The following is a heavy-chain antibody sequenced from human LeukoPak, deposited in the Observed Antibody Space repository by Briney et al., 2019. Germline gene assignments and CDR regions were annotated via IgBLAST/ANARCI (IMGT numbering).Heavy chain of an antibody. CDR1: GDSVSSNSAA. V-gene: IGHV6-1*01. CDR2: TYYRSKWYN. J-gene: IGHJ6*03. D-gene: IGHD2-2*02. CDR3: ARGWGYCSSTSCYTDYYYYMDV. Sequence: SQTLSLTCAISGDSVSSNSAAWNWIRQSPSRGLEWLGRTYYRSKWYNDYAVSVKSRITINPDTSKTQFSLQLNSVTPEDTAVYYCARGWGYCSSTSCYTDYYYYMDVWGKGTTVTVSS.